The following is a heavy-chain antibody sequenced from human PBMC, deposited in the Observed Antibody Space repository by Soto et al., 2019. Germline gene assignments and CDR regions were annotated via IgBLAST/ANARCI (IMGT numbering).Heavy chain of an antibody. D-gene: IGHD6-19*01. CDR1: GFTFSSYG. CDR3: AIYCSGWCPLAH. V-gene: IGHV3-30*03. CDR2: ISYDGSKK. Sequence: QVQLVESGGGVVQPGRSLRLSCAASGFTFSSYGMHWVRQAPGKGLEWVAVISYDGSKKYYADSVKGRFTISRDHSKNAVDLQMNSRRAEETAVDFCAIYCSGWCPLAHWGQGTLVTVSS. J-gene: IGHJ4*02.